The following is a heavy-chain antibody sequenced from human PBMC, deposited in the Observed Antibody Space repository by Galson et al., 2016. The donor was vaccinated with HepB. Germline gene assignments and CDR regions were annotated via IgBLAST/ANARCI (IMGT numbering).Heavy chain of an antibody. Sequence: SLRLSCAASGFTFSSYAMSWVRQAPGKGLEWISSISGSGQNTYYRDSVEGRFTISRGNSKNTLYLQMNSLRVEDTAVYYCAKGGTSYTSHFDYWGQGTLVTVSS. V-gene: IGHV3-23*01. D-gene: IGHD2-2*01. CDR2: ISGSGQNT. CDR1: GFTFSSYA. J-gene: IGHJ4*02. CDR3: AKGGTSYTSHFDY.